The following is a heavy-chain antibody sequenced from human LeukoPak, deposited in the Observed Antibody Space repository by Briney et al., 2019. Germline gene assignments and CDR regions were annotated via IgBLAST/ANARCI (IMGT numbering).Heavy chain of an antibody. J-gene: IGHJ4*02. V-gene: IGHV3-74*01. D-gene: IGHD4-23*01. CDR3: ARAGYGGNFRNFDY. CDR2: INSDGSST. CDR1: GFTFSSYW. Sequence: GGSLRLSCAASGFTFSSYWMHWVRQAPGKGLVWVSRINSDGSSTSYADSVKGRFTISRDNAKNTLYLQMNSLRDEDTAVYYCARAGYGGNFRNFDYWGQGTLVTVSS.